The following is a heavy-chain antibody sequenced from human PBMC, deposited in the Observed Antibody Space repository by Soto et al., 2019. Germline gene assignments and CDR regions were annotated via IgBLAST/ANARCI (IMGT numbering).Heavy chain of an antibody. J-gene: IGHJ1*01. V-gene: IGHV1-69*13. CDR3: AREGYGGQRSHFQH. Sequence: GASVKVSCKASGYTFTSYGISWVRQAPGQGLEWMGGIIPIFGTANYAQKFQGRVTITADESTSTAYMELSSLRSEDTAVYYCAREGYGGQRSHFQHWSQGTLVTVSS. CDR2: IIPIFGTA. D-gene: IGHD5-12*01. CDR1: GYTFTSYG.